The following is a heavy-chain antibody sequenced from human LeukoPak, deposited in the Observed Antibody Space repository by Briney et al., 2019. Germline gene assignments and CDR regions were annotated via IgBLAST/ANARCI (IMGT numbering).Heavy chain of an antibody. Sequence: GGSLRLSCAASGFSSSNYATSWVRHAPGKGLEWVSGISRSGDITYYADSVKGRFTISRDNSKNTLYLQMNSLGAEDTALYYCTKDRPNGMDVWGQGTTVTVSS. CDR1: GFSSSNYA. CDR2: ISRSGDIT. J-gene: IGHJ6*02. CDR3: TKDRPNGMDV. V-gene: IGHV3-23*01.